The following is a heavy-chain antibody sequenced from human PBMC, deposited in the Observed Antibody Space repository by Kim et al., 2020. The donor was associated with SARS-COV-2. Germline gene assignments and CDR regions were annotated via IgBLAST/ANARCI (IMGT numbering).Heavy chain of an antibody. J-gene: IGHJ4*02. CDR2: INAGYGNT. Sequence: ASGKVSCKASGYTFTSYAMHWVRPAPGQRLEWMGWINAGYGNTKYSQKFQGRVTITRDTSASTAYMELSSLRSEDTAVYYCARAWFRELLFDYWGQGTLVTVSS. D-gene: IGHD3-10*01. V-gene: IGHV1-3*01. CDR1: GYTFTSYA. CDR3: ARAWFRELLFDY.